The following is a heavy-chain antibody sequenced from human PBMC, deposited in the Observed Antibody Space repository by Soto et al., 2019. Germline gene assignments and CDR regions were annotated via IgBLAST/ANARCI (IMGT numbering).Heavy chain of an antibody. J-gene: IGHJ6*02. CDR1: GFTSSSYA. CDR3: ARGLSPHWHFYYGRDF. D-gene: IGHD3-3*02. V-gene: IGHV3-30-3*01. CDR2: LSYDGSNK. Sequence: QVQLVESGGGVVQPGRSLRLSCAASGFTSSSYAMHWVSQAPGKGLAWVAVLSYDGSNKYYADSVKGRFTISRDNSKNPWYQHMNRLRAEDTAVYYWARGLSPHWHFYYGRDFWGQGTTVTVSS.